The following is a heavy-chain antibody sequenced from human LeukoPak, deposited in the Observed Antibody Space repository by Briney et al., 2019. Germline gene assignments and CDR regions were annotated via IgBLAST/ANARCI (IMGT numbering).Heavy chain of an antibody. V-gene: IGHV1-46*01. CDR2: INPSGGST. J-gene: IGHJ5*02. CDR1: GYTFTSYY. Sequence: GASVTVSCTASGYTFTSYYMHWVRQAPGQGLEWMGIINPSGGSTSYAQKFQGRVTMTRDTSTSTVYMELSSLRSEDTAVYYCARGGFPQVPNNWFDPWGQGTLVTVSS. CDR3: ARGGFPQVPNNWFDP.